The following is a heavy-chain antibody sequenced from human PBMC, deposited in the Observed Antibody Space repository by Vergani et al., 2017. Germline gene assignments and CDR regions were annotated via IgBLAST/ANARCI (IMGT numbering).Heavy chain of an antibody. J-gene: IGHJ6*03. Sequence: QVQLVQSGAEVKKPGSSVKVSCKASGGTFSSYAISWVRQAPGQGLEWMGRIIPILGIENYAQKFQGRVTMTRDTSTSTVYMELSSLRSEDTAVYYCARAGRLTSYYYYYMDVWGKGTTVTVSS. CDR1: GGTFSSYA. D-gene: IGHD3-10*01. CDR3: ARAGRLTSYYYYYMDV. CDR2: IIPILGIE. V-gene: IGHV1-69*04.